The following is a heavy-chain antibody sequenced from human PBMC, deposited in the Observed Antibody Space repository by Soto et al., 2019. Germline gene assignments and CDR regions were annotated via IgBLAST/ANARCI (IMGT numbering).Heavy chain of an antibody. CDR2: ISGSGATT. D-gene: IGHD6-13*01. CDR3: ATDRIAVASDWFDP. Sequence: QLLESGGALVQPGGSLRLSCAASGFTFSNYAMTWVRQAPGKGLEWVSVISGSGATTYYADSVKGRFTISRDNSKNTLYLQMNSLIAGDTAVYYCATDRIAVASDWFDPWGQGTLVTVSS. J-gene: IGHJ5*02. CDR1: GFTFSNYA. V-gene: IGHV3-23*01.